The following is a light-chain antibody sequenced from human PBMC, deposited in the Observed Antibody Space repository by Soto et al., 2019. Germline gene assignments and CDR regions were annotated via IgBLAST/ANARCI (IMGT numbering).Light chain of an antibody. V-gene: IGLV1-40*01. Sequence: QSVLTQPPSVSGAPGQRVTISCTGSSSNIGADYDVHWYQQFPGTAPKLLIYTNTNRPSGVPDRFSGSKSDTSGSLAISGLQAEDEADYDCQSYDSTLNGYVFGTGTKVTVL. CDR2: TNT. CDR3: QSYDSTLNGYV. J-gene: IGLJ1*01. CDR1: SSNIGADYD.